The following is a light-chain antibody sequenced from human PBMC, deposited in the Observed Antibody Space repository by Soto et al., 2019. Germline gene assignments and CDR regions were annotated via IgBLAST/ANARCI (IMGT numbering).Light chain of an antibody. CDR1: QNIGSN. Sequence: MTQSPATLSTSSGGGVILSCRASQNIGSNLAWYQQRPGQAPRLLIYDASTRATGIPARFSGSGSGTDFTLTISSLEPEDFAVYYCQQRSNWPRTFGQGTKVDIK. CDR2: DAS. CDR3: QQRSNWPRT. V-gene: IGKV3-11*01. J-gene: IGKJ1*01.